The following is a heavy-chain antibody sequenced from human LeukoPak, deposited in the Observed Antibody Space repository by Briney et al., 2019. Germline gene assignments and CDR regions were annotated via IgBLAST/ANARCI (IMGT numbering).Heavy chain of an antibody. V-gene: IGHV3-48*03. D-gene: IGHD2-8*01. CDR2: ISSSGRTI. J-gene: IGHJ5*02. CDR3: LRREYAGSNRGLNWFDP. Sequence: GGSLRLSCAASGFTFNLYEMNWVRQAPGKGLEWLSYISSSGRTIYYADSVKGRFTISRDNAKNSLYLQMNSLRVEDTAVDYCLRREYAGSNRGLNWFDPWGQGTLVTVSS. CDR1: GFTFNLYE.